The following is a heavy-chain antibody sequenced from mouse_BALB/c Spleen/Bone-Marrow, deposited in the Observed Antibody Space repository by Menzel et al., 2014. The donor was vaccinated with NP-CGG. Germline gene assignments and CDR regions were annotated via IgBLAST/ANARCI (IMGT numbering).Heavy chain of an antibody. CDR2: IDASDSET. D-gene: IGHD1-1*01. CDR3: ARSGGNYVGWFVY. Sequence: QVQLQQSGAEVVKPGAPVNLSCKASGHTFTRYWMHWVRQRPGRGLEWIGKIDASDSETHYNHEFKDKATLTVDKSSSTTYIQLSSLTSEDTAVYFCARSGGNYVGWFVYWGQGTQLNVSP. CDR1: GHTFTRYW. J-gene: IGHJ3*01. V-gene: IGHV1-69*02.